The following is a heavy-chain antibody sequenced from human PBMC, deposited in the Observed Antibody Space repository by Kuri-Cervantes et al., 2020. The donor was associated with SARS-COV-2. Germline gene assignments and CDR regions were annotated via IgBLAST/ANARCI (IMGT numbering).Heavy chain of an antibody. CDR3: ARDRGYDILTGYYSFDY. Sequence: ASVKVSCKASGYTFTGYYMHWVRQAPGQGLEWMGWINPNSGGTNYAQKFQGRVTMTRDTSISTAYMELSRLRSDDTDVYYCARDRGYDILTGYYSFDYWGQGTLVTVSS. CDR2: INPNSGGT. CDR1: GYTFTGYY. D-gene: IGHD3-9*01. J-gene: IGHJ4*02. V-gene: IGHV1-2*02.